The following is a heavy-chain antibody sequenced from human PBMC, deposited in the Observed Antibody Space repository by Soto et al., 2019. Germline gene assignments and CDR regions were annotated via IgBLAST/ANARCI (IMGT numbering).Heavy chain of an antibody. CDR3: AREAYYYGSGMVSYYYGMDV. V-gene: IGHV1-69*06. D-gene: IGHD3-10*01. J-gene: IGHJ6*02. CDR2: IVPIFGTA. CDR1: GGTFSRYS. Sequence: SVKVSCKASGGTFSRYSISWVRQAPGQGLEWMGGIVPIFGTANYAQKFQGRVTITADKSTSTAYMELSSLRSEDTAVYYCAREAYYYGSGMVSYYYGMDVWGQGTTVTVSS.